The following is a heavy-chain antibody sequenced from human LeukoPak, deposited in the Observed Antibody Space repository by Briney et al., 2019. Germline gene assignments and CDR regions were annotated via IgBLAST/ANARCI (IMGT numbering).Heavy chain of an antibody. Sequence: SQTLSLTCTVSGDSISSKSYTWTWIRQPPGEGLEWIGYIHHSGTTYYSPSLKSRVTISRDRSKSLFSLKMSSVTAADTAVYYCAGSRDAYVVVHWGQGALVTVSS. CDR2: IHHSGTT. J-gene: IGHJ4*02. CDR3: AGSRDAYVVVH. CDR1: GDSISSKSYT. D-gene: IGHD5-24*01. V-gene: IGHV4-30-2*01.